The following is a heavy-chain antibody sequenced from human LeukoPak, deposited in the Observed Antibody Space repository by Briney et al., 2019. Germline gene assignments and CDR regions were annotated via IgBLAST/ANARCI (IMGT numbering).Heavy chain of an antibody. J-gene: IGHJ3*02. D-gene: IGHD6-19*01. CDR3: ARHLGSSGTRVVWGPGAFDI. V-gene: IGHV4-59*08. CDR1: GGSISSYY. CDR2: IYYSGST. Sequence: PSETLSLTCTVSGGSISSYYWSWIRQPPGKGLEWIGYIYYSGSTNYNPSLKSRVTISVDTSKNQFSLKLSSVTAADTAVYYCARHLGSSGTRVVWGPGAFDIWGRGTMVTVSS.